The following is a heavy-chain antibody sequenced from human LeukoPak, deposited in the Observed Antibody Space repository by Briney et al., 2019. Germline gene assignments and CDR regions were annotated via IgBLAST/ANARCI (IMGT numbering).Heavy chain of an antibody. CDR1: GFTFSSYW. J-gene: IGHJ4*02. CDR3: VRDLVAGTTPDY. D-gene: IGHD6-19*01. Sequence: GGSLRLSCAASGFTFSSYWMHWVRQVPGKGLVWVSRINTDGSSTSYADSVKGRFTIYRDNAKKTLYLQMNSLRAEETAVYYCVRDLVAGTTPDYWGQGTLVTVSS. CDR2: INTDGSST. V-gene: IGHV3-74*01.